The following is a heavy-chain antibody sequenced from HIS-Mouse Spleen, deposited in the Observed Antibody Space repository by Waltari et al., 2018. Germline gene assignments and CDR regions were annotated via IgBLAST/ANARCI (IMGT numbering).Heavy chain of an antibody. CDR2: INPNSGGT. CDR1: GYTFTGYY. CDR3: ARGGTGEWYFDL. Sequence: QVQLVQSGAEVKKPGASVKVSCKASGYTFTGYYMHWVRQAPGQRLGWMGWINPNSGGTNDAQKFQGRVTMTRDTSISTAYMELSRLRSDDTAVYYCARGGTGEWYFDLWGRGTLVTVSS. J-gene: IGHJ2*01. D-gene: IGHD7-27*01. V-gene: IGHV1-2*02.